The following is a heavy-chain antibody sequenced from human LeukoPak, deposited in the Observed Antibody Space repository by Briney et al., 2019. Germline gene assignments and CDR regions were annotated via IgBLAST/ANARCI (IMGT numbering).Heavy chain of an antibody. CDR3: ARAYYYDNSGYYYYFDY. J-gene: IGHJ4*02. D-gene: IGHD3-22*01. CDR1: GYTFTGYY. Sequence: GASVKVSCKASGYTFTGYYMHWVRQAPGQGLEWMGWINPNSGGTNYAQKFQGRVTMTRDTSISTAYMELSRLRSDDTAVYYCARAYYYDNSGYYYYFDYWGQGTLVTVSS. CDR2: INPNSGGT. V-gene: IGHV1-2*02.